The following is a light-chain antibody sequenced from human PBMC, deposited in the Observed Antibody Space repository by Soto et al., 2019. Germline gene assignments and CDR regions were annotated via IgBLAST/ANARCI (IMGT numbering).Light chain of an antibody. J-gene: IGLJ2*01. Sequence: QSALTQPRSVSGSPGQSVTISCTGTSNDVGGYNFGSWYQQHPGKVPKLFIYDVSRRPSGVADRFSGSKSGNTASLTISGLQAEDEADYYCSSYAGSYTLVFGGGTKVTVL. CDR1: SNDVGGYNF. V-gene: IGLV2-11*01. CDR3: SSYAGSYTLV. CDR2: DVS.